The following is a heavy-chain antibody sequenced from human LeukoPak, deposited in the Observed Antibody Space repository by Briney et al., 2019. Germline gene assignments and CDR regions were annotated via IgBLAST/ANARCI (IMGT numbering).Heavy chain of an antibody. CDR3: ARGRRDGYNLEYFDK. J-gene: IGHJ4*02. CDR1: GGSITSSSYY. Sequence: PETLSLTCTVSGGSITSSSYYWGWIRQPPGKGLQWIGSFYYSGSTYYNPSLKSRVTIYVDTSKNQFSLKLSSVTAADTAVYYCARGRRDGYNLEYFDKWGQGTLVTVSS. D-gene: IGHD5-24*01. V-gene: IGHV4-39*01. CDR2: FYYSGST.